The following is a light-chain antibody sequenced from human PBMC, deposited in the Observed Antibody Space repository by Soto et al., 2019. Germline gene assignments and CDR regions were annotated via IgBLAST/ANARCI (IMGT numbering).Light chain of an antibody. V-gene: IGKV3-20*01. CDR2: GAS. J-gene: IGKJ1*01. CDR3: HQYGSSPRT. CDR1: QSVSRNF. Sequence: EIVLTQSPGTLSLSPGDRATLSCRASQSVSRNFLAWYQQKPGQAPRLLIYGASIRATGIPDRFSGSGSGTDFTLTITRLEPEDFAMYFCHQYGSSPRTFGQGTKVEIK.